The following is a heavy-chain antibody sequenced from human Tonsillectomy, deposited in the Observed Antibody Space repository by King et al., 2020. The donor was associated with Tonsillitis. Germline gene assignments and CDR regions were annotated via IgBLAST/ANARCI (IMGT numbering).Heavy chain of an antibody. CDR3: VRDYFESSGDYGGDA. CDR1: GFTFSNYN. V-gene: IGHV3-48*02. D-gene: IGHD3-22*01. Sequence: VQLVESGGGLVQPGGSLRLSCAASGFTFSNYNMNWVRQAPGKGLEWVSYISSSSSTIYYADSVKGRFTISRDNPKNSLYLQMNSLRDEDTAVYFCVRDYFESSGDYGGDAWGQGTMVTVSA. J-gene: IGHJ5*01. CDR2: ISSSSSTI.